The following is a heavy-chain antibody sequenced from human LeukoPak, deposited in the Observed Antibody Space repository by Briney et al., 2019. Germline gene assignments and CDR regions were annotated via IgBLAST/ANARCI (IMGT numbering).Heavy chain of an antibody. V-gene: IGHV4-59*08. CDR3: ARSRLRLDAFDI. D-gene: IGHD4-17*01. CDR1: GGSISNYY. Sequence: PSETLSLTCTVSGGSISNYYWSWIRQPPGKGLEWIGYIFYSGSTNYNPSLKSRVTISVDTSKNKFSLKLSSLTAADTAVYYCARSRLRLDAFDIWGQGTMVTVSS. CDR2: IFYSGST. J-gene: IGHJ3*02.